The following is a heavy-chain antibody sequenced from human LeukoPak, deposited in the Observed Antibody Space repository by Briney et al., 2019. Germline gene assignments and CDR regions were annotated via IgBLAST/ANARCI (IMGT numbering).Heavy chain of an antibody. D-gene: IGHD6-13*01. CDR3: ARGRGAAADYGMDV. J-gene: IGHJ6*02. CDR1: GYTFISYD. V-gene: IGHV1-8*01. CDR2: MNPNSGNT. Sequence: ASVKVSCKASGYTFISYDINWVRQATGQGLEWMGWMNPNSGNTGYAQKFQGRVTMTRNTSISTAYMELSSLRSEDTAVYYCARGRGAAADYGMDVWGQGTTVTVSS.